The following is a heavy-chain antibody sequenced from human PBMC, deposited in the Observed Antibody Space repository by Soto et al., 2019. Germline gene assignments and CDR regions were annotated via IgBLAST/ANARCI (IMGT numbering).Heavy chain of an antibody. CDR2: ISYDGSNK. CDR3: ARNCISTSCWRWLLDV. V-gene: IGHV3-30-3*01. Sequence: QVQLVESGGGVVQPGRSLRLSCAASGFTFSSYAMHWVRQAPGKGLEWVAVISYDGSNKYYADSVKGRFTISRDNSKNTLYLQMNSLRAEDTAVYYCARNCISTSCWRWLLDVWGQGTTVTVSS. J-gene: IGHJ6*02. CDR1: GFTFSSYA. D-gene: IGHD2-2*01.